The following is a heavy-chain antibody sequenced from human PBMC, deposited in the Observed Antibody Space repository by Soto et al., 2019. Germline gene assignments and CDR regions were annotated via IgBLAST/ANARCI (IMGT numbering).Heavy chain of an antibody. V-gene: IGHV3-48*01. CDR2: ISSSSSTI. CDR1: GFTFSSYS. Sequence: GSLRLSCAASGFTFSSYSMNWVRQAPGKGLEWVSYISSSSSTIYYADSVKGRFTIKPDTSKNQFSLQLNSVTPEDTAVYYCARGGPTPPYTSSWSFDSWGQGTLVTVSS. D-gene: IGHD6-13*01. J-gene: IGHJ4*02. CDR3: ARGGPTPPYTSSWSFDS.